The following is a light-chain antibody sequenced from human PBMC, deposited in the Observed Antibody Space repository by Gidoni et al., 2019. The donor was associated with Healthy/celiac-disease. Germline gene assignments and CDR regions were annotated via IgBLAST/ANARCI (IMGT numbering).Light chain of an antibody. V-gene: IGLV3-19*01. CDR1: SLRSYY. Sequence: SSELTQDPAVSMALGHTVRITCQGDSLRSYYASWYQQKPGQAPVLVIYGKNNRPSGIPDRFSGSSSGNTASLTITGAQAEDEADYYCNSRDSSGNHLVFGTGTKVTVL. J-gene: IGLJ1*01. CDR2: GKN. CDR3: NSRDSSGNHLV.